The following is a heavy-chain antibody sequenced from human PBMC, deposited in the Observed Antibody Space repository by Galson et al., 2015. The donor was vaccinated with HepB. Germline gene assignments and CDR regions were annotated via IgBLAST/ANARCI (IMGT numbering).Heavy chain of an antibody. J-gene: IGHJ2*01. CDR2: IHSDGSTT. CDR3: ARGRVFEPFDL. D-gene: IGHD6-13*01. V-gene: IGHV3-74*01. Sequence: SLRLSCAVSGFTFSSYWIHWVRQVPGRGLVWVSRIHSDGSTTSYADSVKGRFTISRDNAKNTLYLQMNSLRAEDTAVYYCARGRVFEPFDLWGRGTLVTVSS. CDR1: GFTFSSYW.